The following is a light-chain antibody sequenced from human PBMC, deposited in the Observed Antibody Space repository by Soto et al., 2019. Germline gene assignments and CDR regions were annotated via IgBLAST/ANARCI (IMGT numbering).Light chain of an antibody. V-gene: IGKV1-39*01. CDR3: QHSYSTLWT. CDR2: AAS. J-gene: IGKJ1*01. Sequence: DIQMTQSPSSLSASVGDRVTITCRASQSISSYLNWYQQKPGKAPKLLIYAASSLQSGVPSRFSGSGSGTDFTLTICSLQPEDFATYYCQHSYSTLWTFGQGTKVEIK. CDR1: QSISSY.